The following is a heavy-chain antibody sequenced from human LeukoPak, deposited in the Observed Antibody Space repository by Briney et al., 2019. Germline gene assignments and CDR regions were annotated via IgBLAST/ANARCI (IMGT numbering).Heavy chain of an antibody. J-gene: IGHJ3*02. V-gene: IGHV3-73*01. CDR3: TRPTLPMVRGVIAAFDI. Sequence: GGSLRLSCAASGFTFSGSAMHWVRQASGKGLEGVGRIRSKANSYATAYAASVKGRFTISRDDSKNTAYLQMNSLKTEDTAVYYCTRPTLPMVRGVIAAFDIWGQGTMVTVSS. D-gene: IGHD3-10*01. CDR2: IRSKANSYAT. CDR1: GFTFSGSA.